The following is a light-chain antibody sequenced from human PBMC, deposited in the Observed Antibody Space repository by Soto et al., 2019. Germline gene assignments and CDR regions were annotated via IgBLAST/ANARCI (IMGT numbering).Light chain of an antibody. J-gene: IGLJ1*01. Sequence: QSVLTQPPSAPGSPGQSVTISCTGTSSDVGGYNFVSWYQQHPGRAPKLIISAVTNRPSGVPDRFSGSKSGNTASLTVSGLQADDEADYYCSSYAGSSDIVFGTGTKVTVL. CDR3: SSYAGSSDIV. CDR1: SSDVGGYNF. CDR2: AVT. V-gene: IGLV2-8*01.